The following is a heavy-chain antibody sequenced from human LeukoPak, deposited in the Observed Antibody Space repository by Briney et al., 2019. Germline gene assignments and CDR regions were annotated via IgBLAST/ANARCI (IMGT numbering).Heavy chain of an antibody. J-gene: IGHJ4*02. D-gene: IGHD3-9*01. CDR1: GFTFDDYA. V-gene: IGHV3-9*01. CDR3: AKASLNYDILTGHNYFDY. Sequence: GGSLRLSCAASGFTFDDYAMHWVRQAPGKGLEWVSGISWNSGSIGYADSVKGRFTISRDNAKNSLYLQMNSLRAEDTALYYCAKASLNYDILTGHNYFDYWGQGTLVTVSS. CDR2: ISWNSGSI.